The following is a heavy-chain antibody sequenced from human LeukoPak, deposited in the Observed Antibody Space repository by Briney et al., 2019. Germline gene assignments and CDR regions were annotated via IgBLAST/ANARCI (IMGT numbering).Heavy chain of an antibody. CDR1: GFTFSDYY. J-gene: IGHJ6*02. V-gene: IGHV3-11*01. Sequence: EPGGSLRLSCAASGFTFSDYYMSWIRQAPGKGLEWVSYISSSGSTIYYADSVKGRFTISRDNAKNSLYLQMNSLRAEDTAVYYCARDRFSSGWYDYYGMDVWGQGTTVTVS. CDR3: ARDRFSSGWYDYYGMDV. CDR2: ISSSGSTI. D-gene: IGHD6-19*01.